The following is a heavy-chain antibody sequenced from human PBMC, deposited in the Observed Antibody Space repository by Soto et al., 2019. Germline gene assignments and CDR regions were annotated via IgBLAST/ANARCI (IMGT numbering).Heavy chain of an antibody. D-gene: IGHD3-3*01. CDR1: GFSLTTNKMS. Sequence: SGPTLVNPTQTLTLTCTFSGFSLTTNKMSVSWIRQPPGKALEWLARIDWDDDKFYNTSLKTRLTISKDTSKNQVLLTMTDMDPVDAVTYCCARKNFGSNDYYLDYWGRGTLVTVSS. V-gene: IGHV2-70*17. J-gene: IGHJ4*02. CDR2: IDWDDDK. CDR3: ARKNFGSNDYYLDY.